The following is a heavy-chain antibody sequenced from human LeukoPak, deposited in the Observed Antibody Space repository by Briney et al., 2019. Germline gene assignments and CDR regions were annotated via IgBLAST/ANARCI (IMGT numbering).Heavy chain of an antibody. CDR2: INHSGST. CDR1: GGSFSGYY. D-gene: IGHD4-23*01. Sequence: PSETLSLTCAVYGGSFSGYYWSWIRQPPGKGLEWIGEINHSGSTNYNPSLKSRVTISVDTSKNQFSLKLSSVTAADTAVYYCARFYGGNSLWYFDYWGQGTLVTVSS. J-gene: IGHJ4*02. V-gene: IGHV4-34*01. CDR3: ARFYGGNSLWYFDY.